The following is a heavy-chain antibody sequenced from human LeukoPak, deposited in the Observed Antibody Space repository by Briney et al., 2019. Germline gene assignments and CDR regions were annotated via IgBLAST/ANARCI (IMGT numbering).Heavy chain of an antibody. CDR3: ARAQGVVVTAFYFDY. CDR2: IIPIFGTA. V-gene: IGHV1-69*13. Sequence: SVKVSCKASGGTFSSYAISWVRQAPGQGLEWMGGIIPIFGTANYAQKFQGRVTITADESTSTAYMELSSLGSEDTAVYYCARAQGVVVTAFYFDYWGQGTLVTVSS. D-gene: IGHD2-21*02. CDR1: GGTFSSYA. J-gene: IGHJ4*02.